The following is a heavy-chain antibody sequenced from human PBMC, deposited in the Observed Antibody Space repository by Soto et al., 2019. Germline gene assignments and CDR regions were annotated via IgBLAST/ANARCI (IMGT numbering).Heavy chain of an antibody. V-gene: IGHV3-30*19. Sequence: QVQLVESGGGVVQPGTSLRLSCVGSGFTFRSYVIHWVRQAPGKGLEWVALTSYDGSNKYYDDSVKGRFTISRDNARNTVDLQMDNLRREDTALYYCARWGTTGGLAFWGQGTLVSVSS. CDR2: TSYDGSNK. J-gene: IGHJ4*02. CDR3: ARWGTTGGLAF. CDR1: GFTFRSYV. D-gene: IGHD3-16*01.